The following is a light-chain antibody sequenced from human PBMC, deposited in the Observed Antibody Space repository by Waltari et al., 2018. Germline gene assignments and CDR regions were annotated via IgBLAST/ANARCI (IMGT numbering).Light chain of an antibody. CDR2: KDS. J-gene: IGLJ3*02. CDR1: LLSTKY. CDR3: YSATDNNLRV. Sequence: SYELTQPSSVSASPVQTARITCSGDLLSTKYARWFQQRPGQAPVLVIYKDSERPSGIPERFSGSSSGTTVILTISGAQVEDEADYYCYSATDNNLRVFGGGTKLTVL. V-gene: IGLV3-27*01.